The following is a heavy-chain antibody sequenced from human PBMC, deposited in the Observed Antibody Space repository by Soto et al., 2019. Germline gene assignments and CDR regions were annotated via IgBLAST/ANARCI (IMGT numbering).Heavy chain of an antibody. J-gene: IGHJ4*02. CDR3: ARDKITGLFDY. CDR2: INHSGST. CDR1: GGSFSGYY. V-gene: IGHV4-34*01. D-gene: IGHD2-8*02. Sequence: QVQLQQWGAGLLKPSETLSLTCAVYGGSFSGYYWTWIHQPPGTGLEWIGEINHSGSTNYNPSLKSRVTISVDASESQFSLKLTSVTAADTAVYYCARDKITGLFDYWGQGTLVTVSS.